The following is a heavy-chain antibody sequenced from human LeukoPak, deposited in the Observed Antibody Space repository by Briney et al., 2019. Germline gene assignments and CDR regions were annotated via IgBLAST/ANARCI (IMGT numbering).Heavy chain of an antibody. Sequence: ASVTVSCKASGYTFTSYYMHWVRQAPGQGLEWMGMINPSGGSTSYAQKFQGRVTMTRDMSTSTVYMELSSLRSEDTAVYYCARGQIPLRALMVYATSDFDYWGQGTLVTVSS. CDR2: INPSGGST. CDR1: GYTFTSYY. J-gene: IGHJ4*02. D-gene: IGHD2-8*01. CDR3: ARGQIPLRALMVYATSDFDY. V-gene: IGHV1-46*01.